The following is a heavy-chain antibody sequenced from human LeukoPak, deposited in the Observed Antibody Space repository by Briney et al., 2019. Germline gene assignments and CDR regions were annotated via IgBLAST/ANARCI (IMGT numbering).Heavy chain of an antibody. CDR3: ARGVGTWYYFDF. Sequence: ASVKVSCKASGYTFTGYYMHWVRQAPGQGLEWMGWINSNTGGINYAQSFQGRVTMTRDTSISTVYMDVTSLTSDDTAVYYCARGVGTWYYFDFWGQGTLVTVSS. D-gene: IGHD2-8*02. V-gene: IGHV1-2*02. J-gene: IGHJ4*02. CDR2: INSNTGGI. CDR1: GYTFTGYY.